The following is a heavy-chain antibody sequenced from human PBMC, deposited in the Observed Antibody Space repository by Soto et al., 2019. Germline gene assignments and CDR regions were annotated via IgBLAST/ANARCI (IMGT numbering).Heavy chain of an antibody. D-gene: IGHD3-9*01. Sequence: PSETLSLTCTVSGGSISSSSYYWGWIRQPPGKGLEWIGSIYYSGSTYYNPSLKSRVTISVDTSKNQFSLKLSFVTAADTAMYYCARHPYDILTGYFSPPFDYWGQGTLVTVSS. CDR1: GGSISSSSYY. J-gene: IGHJ4*02. CDR2: IYYSGST. V-gene: IGHV4-39*01. CDR3: ARHPYDILTGYFSPPFDY.